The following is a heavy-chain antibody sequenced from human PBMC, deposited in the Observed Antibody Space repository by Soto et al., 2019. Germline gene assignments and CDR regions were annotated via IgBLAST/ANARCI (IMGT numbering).Heavy chain of an antibody. CDR2: IIPILGIA. D-gene: IGHD2-15*01. CDR3: AMTPPPGYCSGGSCYSDDY. V-gene: IGHV1-69*02. CDR1: GGTFSSYT. J-gene: IGHJ4*02. Sequence: QVQLVQSGAEVKKPGSSVKVSCKASGGTFSSYTISWVRQAPGQGLEWRGRIIPILGIANYAQKFQGRVTITADKSTSTAYIELSSLRSEDTAVYYCAMTPPPGYCSGGSCYSDDYWGQGTLATVSS.